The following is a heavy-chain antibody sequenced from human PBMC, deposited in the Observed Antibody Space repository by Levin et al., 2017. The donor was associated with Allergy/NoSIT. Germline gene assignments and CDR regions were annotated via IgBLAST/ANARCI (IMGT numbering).Heavy chain of an antibody. CDR2: ISGGGSGST. V-gene: IGHV3-23*01. CDR1: GFTFSNYA. J-gene: IGHJ4*02. CDR3: AKDSYKSTRSVVVIIDY. D-gene: IGHD3-22*01. Sequence: TGGSLRLSCAAFGFTFSNYAMSWVRQAPGKGLEWVSSISGGGSGSTYYADSVQGRFTIARDSSKNTLYLQMNSLKVEDTAVYYCAKDSYKSTRSVVVIIDYWGQGTLVTVSS.